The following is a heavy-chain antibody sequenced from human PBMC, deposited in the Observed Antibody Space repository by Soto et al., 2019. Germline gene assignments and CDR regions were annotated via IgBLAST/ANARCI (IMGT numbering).Heavy chain of an antibody. J-gene: IGHJ4*02. D-gene: IGHD5-18*01. CDR2: IYYSGST. V-gene: IGHV4-39*01. Sequence: SETLSLTCTVSCGSISSSSYYWGWIRQPPGKGLEWIGSIYYSGSTYYNPSLKSRVTISVDTSKNQFSLKLSSVTAADTAVYYCAREFLRGYRHFDYWGQGTLVTVSS. CDR1: CGSISSSSYY. CDR3: AREFLRGYRHFDY.